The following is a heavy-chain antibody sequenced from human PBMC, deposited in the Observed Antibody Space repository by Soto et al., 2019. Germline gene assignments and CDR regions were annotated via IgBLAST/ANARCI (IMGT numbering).Heavy chain of an antibody. CDR3: ASDQLLPPYYYGLDV. CDR1: GGSISSGGYS. CDR2: IYYSGST. Sequence: SETLSLTCAVSGGSISSGGYSWSWIRQPPGKGLEWIGYIYYSGSTYYNPSLKSRVTISVDTSKNQFSLKLSSVTAADTAVYYCASDQLLPPYYYGLDVWGQGTTVTVSS. J-gene: IGHJ6*02. D-gene: IGHD2-15*01. V-gene: IGHV4-30-4*08.